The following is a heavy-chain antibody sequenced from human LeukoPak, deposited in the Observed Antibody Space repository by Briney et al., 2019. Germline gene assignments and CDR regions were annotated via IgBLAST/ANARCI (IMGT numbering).Heavy chain of an antibody. Sequence: SETLSLTCTVSGGSISGTTYYWGWIRQPPGKGLEWIGSVYYSGSTYYNSSLKSRVTISADTSKNQFSLKLNSLTTADTAVYYCTRGAGWLIDYWGQGILVTVSS. D-gene: IGHD3-16*01. V-gene: IGHV4-39*07. CDR3: TRGAGWLIDY. CDR2: VYYSGST. J-gene: IGHJ4*02. CDR1: GGSISGTTYY.